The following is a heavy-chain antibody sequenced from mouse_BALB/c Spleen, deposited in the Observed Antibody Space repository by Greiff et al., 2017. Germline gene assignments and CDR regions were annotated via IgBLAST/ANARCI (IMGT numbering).Heavy chain of an antibody. D-gene: IGHD2-1*01. Sequence: VQLQESGAELAKPGASVKMSCKASGYTFTSYWMHWVKQRPGQGLEWIGYINPSTGYTEYNQKFKDKATLTADKSSSTAYMQLSSLTSEDSAVYYCARRVYYSLNYAMDYWGQGTSVTVSS. J-gene: IGHJ4*01. CDR1: GYTFTSYW. CDR3: ARRVYYSLNYAMDY. V-gene: IGHV1-7*01. CDR2: INPSTGYT.